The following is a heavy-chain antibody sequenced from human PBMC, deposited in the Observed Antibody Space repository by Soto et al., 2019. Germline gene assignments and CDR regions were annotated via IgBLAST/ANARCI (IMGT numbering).Heavy chain of an antibody. D-gene: IGHD5-12*01. J-gene: IGHJ4*02. V-gene: IGHV3-11*06. CDR1: GFTFSDYY. Sequence: VQLVESGGGLVKPGGSLRLSCAASGFTFSDYYMSWIRQAPGKGLEWVSYITSSRSNFTNYADSVKGRFTISRDNAKNSVYLQMDSLRVEDTAVYYCVRDRGYSGFFYWGQGALVTVSA. CDR2: ITSSRSNFT. CDR3: VRDRGYSGFFY.